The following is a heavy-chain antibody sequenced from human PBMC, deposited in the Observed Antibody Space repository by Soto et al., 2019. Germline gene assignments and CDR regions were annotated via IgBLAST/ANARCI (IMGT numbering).Heavy chain of an antibody. Sequence: PGGSLRLSCAASGFTFSSYAMSWVRQAPGKGLEWVSAISGSGGSTYYADSVKGQFTISRDNSKNTLYLQMNSLRAEDTAVYYCAKEPGAYYDFWSGYFDYWGQGTLVTVSS. CDR2: ISGSGGST. D-gene: IGHD3-3*01. CDR1: GFTFSSYA. CDR3: AKEPGAYYDFWSGYFDY. J-gene: IGHJ4*02. V-gene: IGHV3-23*01.